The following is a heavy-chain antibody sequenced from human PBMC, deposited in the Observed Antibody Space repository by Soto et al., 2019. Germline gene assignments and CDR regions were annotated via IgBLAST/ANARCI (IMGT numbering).Heavy chain of an antibody. CDR1: GYTFTGYY. V-gene: IGHV1-46*01. D-gene: IGHD2-21*01. CDR2: INPSGGST. J-gene: IGHJ4*02. CDR3: ARGLAYSDY. Sequence: QVQLVQSGAEVKQPGASVKVSCKASGYTFTGYYIHWVRQAPGQGLEWMAIINPSGGSTNYAQKFQGRVTLTSDTSTSTGYMELSSLRSEDTAVYYCARGLAYSDYWGQGTLVTVSS.